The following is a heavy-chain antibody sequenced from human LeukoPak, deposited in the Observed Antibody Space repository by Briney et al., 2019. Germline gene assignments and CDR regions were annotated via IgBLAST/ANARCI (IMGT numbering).Heavy chain of an antibody. J-gene: IGHJ5*02. D-gene: IGHD3-10*01. CDR1: GYTFTSHG. CDR3: ARVLLSATMVRGVIGWFDP. CDR2: ISTYNGNT. Sequence: GASVKVSCKASGYTFTSHGISWVRQAPGQGLEWMGWISTYNGNTNYAQKLQGRVSMTTDTSTSTAYMDLRSLRSDDTAVYYCARVLLSATMVRGVIGWFDPWGQGALVTVSS. V-gene: IGHV1-18*01.